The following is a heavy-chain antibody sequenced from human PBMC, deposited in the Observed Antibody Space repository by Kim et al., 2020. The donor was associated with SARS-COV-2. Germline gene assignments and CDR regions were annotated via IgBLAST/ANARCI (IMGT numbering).Heavy chain of an antibody. CDR3: AKEEDYYGSGSYYRGYYFEY. CDR1: GFTFSSYG. D-gene: IGHD3-10*01. Sequence: GGSLRLSCAASGFTFSSYGMHWVRQAPGKGLEWVAVIWNDGSNKYYADSVKGRFTISRDNSKNTLYLQMNSLRAEDTAVYYCAKEEDYYGSGSYYRGYYFEYWGQGTLVTVSS. J-gene: IGHJ4*02. V-gene: IGHV3-33*06. CDR2: IWNDGSNK.